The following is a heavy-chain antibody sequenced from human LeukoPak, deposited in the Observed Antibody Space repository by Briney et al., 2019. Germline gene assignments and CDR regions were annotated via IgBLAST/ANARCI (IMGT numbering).Heavy chain of an antibody. CDR3: ARESGQLLGGDFDY. D-gene: IGHD2-2*01. V-gene: IGHV3-7*01. CDR2: IKKDGSNK. J-gene: IGHJ4*02. CDR1: GFTFSSYW. Sequence: GGSLRLSCAASGFTFSSYWMSWVRQAPGKGLEWVADIKKDGSNKYYVESLKGRFTISRDNAKNSLYLQMNSLRAEDTAVYYCARESGQLLGGDFDYWGQGTLVTVSS.